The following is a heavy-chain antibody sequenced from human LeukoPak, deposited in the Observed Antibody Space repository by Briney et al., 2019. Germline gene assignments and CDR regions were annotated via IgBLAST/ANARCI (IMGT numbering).Heavy chain of an antibody. J-gene: IGHJ4*02. CDR2: IKQDGSEK. CDR1: GFTFSSYW. D-gene: IGHD6-6*01. CDR3: ARGSSSSGFDY. V-gene: IGHV3-7*01. Sequence: PGGSLRLSCAASGFTFSSYWMSWVRQAPAKGLEWVDNIKQDGSEKYYVDSVKGRFTISRVNAKNSLYLQMNSLRAEDTAVYYCARGSSSSGFDYWGQGTLVTVSS.